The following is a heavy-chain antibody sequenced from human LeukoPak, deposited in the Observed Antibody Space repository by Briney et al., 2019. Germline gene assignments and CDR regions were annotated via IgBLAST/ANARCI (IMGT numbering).Heavy chain of an antibody. CDR3: ARMGMVRGVIKYYFDY. CDR2: INPNSGGT. D-gene: IGHD3-10*01. Sequence: GASVKVSCKASGYTFTGYYMHWVRQAPGQGLEWMGWINPNSGGTNYAQKFQGRVTMTTDTSTSTAYMELRSLRSDDTAVYYCARMGMVRGVIKYYFDYWGQGTLVTVSS. J-gene: IGHJ4*02. CDR1: GYTFTGYY. V-gene: IGHV1-2*02.